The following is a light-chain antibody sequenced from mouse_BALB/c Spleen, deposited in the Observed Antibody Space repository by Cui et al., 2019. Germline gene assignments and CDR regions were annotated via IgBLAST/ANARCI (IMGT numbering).Light chain of an antibody. Sequence: QIVLTQSPAIMSASPGEKVTMTCSASSSVSYMHWYQQKSGTSPKRWIYDTSKLASGVPARCSGSGSGTSYSRTISSMEAEDAATYYCQQWSSNPPTFGAGTKLELK. V-gene: IGKV4-59*01. CDR1: SSVSY. J-gene: IGKJ5*01. CDR2: DTS. CDR3: QQWSSNPPT.